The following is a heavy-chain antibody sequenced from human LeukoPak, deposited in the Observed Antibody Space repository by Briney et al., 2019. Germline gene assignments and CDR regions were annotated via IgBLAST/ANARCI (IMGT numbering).Heavy chain of an antibody. CDR1: GYTFTSYD. CDR2: MNPNSGNT. D-gene: IGHD3-3*01. CDR3: ARGVRKYDFWSGYSTGAFDI. J-gene: IGHJ3*02. Sequence: ASVKVSCKASGYTFTSYDINWVRQATGQGLEWMGWMNPNSGNTGYAQKFQGRVTMTRNTSISTAYMELSSLRSEDTAVYYCARGVRKYDFWSGYSTGAFDIWGQGTMVTVSS. V-gene: IGHV1-8*01.